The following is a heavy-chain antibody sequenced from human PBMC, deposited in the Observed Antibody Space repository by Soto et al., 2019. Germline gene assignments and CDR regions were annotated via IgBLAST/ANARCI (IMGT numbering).Heavy chain of an antibody. V-gene: IGHV5-51*01. J-gene: IGHJ6*02. CDR1: GYSFTSYW. CDR3: ARDSITVAGYYYYGMDV. CDR2: IYPGDSDT. Sequence: GESLKISCKDSGYSFTSYWIGWVRQMPGKGLEWMGIIYPGDSDTRYSPSFQGQVTISADKSISTAYLQWSSLKASDTAMYYCARDSITVAGYYYYGMDVWGQGTTVTVSS. D-gene: IGHD6-19*01.